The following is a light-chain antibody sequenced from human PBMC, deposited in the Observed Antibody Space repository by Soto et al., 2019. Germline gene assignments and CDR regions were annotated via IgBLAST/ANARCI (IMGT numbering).Light chain of an antibody. J-gene: IGKJ1*01. CDR1: QDISNY. Sequence: DIQMTHSPSSLSASVGDRVTITCQASQDISNYLNWYQQKPGKAPKLLIYDASNLETGVPSRFSGSGYGTDFTFTISSLQPEDIATYYCQQYDNLSWTFGQGTKVEIK. V-gene: IGKV1-33*01. CDR2: DAS. CDR3: QQYDNLSWT.